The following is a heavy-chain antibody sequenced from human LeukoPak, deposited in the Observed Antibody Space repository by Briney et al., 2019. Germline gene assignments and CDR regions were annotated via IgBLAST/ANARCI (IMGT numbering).Heavy chain of an antibody. V-gene: IGHV3-33*01. CDR3: ARWVFEY. CDR2: IRNEGSEK. CDR1: GFTFSSYG. Sequence: AGGSLTLSCAAYGFTFSSYGMHWVRQAPGKRLEWEAMIRNEGSEKYYADYVKGRFTISRDNAKNAVYLQMNSLRAEDTAVYYCARWVFEYGGQETLVSVSS. J-gene: IGHJ4*02.